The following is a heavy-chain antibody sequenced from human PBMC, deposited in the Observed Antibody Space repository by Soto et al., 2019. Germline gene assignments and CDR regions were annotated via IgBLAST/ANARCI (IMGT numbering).Heavy chain of an antibody. CDR3: AKFPLWTSRYNWNLNAFDI. J-gene: IGHJ3*02. V-gene: IGHV6-1*01. D-gene: IGHD1-7*01. Sequence: PSQTLSLTCVISGDSVSSNSAAWNWIRQSPSRGLEWLGRTYYRSKWRYDYAVSVKGRFTISRDNAKNSLYLQMSSLRAEDTALYYCAKFPLWTSRYNWNLNAFDIWGQGTMVTVSS. CDR2: TYYRSKWRY. CDR1: GDSVSSNSAA.